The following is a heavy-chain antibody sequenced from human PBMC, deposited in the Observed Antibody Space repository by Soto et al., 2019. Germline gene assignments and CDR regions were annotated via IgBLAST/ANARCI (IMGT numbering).Heavy chain of an antibody. J-gene: IGHJ6*02. Sequence: GESLKISCKGSGYSFTSYWIGWVRQMPGKGLEWMGIIYPGDSDTRYSPSFQGQVTISADKSISTAYLQWSSLKASETAMYYCESNTHDRRYYYYGMDVWGQGTTVTVSS. CDR2: IYPGDSDT. V-gene: IGHV5-51*01. D-gene: IGHD3-22*01. CDR1: GYSFTSYW. CDR3: ESNTHDRRYYYYGMDV.